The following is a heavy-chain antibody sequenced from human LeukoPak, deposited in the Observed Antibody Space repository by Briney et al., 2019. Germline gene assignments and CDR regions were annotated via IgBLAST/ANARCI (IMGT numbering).Heavy chain of an antibody. CDR1: GGTFSIYA. J-gene: IGHJ3*02. CDR3: ARAFCGGDCYGAFDI. D-gene: IGHD2-21*02. Sequence: AASVKVSCKASGGTFSIYAISWVRQAPGQGLEWMGRIIPIFGIANYAQKFQGRVTITADKSTSTAYMELSSLRSEDTAVYYCARAFCGGDCYGAFDIWGQGTMVTVSS. CDR2: IIPIFGIA. V-gene: IGHV1-69*04.